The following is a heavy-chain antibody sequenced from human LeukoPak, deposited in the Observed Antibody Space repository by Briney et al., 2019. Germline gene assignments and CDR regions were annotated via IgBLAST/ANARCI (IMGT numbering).Heavy chain of an antibody. Sequence: SVKVSCKASGGTFSSYAISWVRQAPGQGLEWMGRIIPILGIANYAQKFQGRVTITADKSTSTAYMELSSLRSEDTAVYYCARARYSYGYSWFFDYWGQGTLVTVSS. V-gene: IGHV1-69*04. CDR3: ARARYSYGYSWFFDY. CDR2: IIPILGIA. CDR1: GGTFSSYA. J-gene: IGHJ4*02. D-gene: IGHD5-18*01.